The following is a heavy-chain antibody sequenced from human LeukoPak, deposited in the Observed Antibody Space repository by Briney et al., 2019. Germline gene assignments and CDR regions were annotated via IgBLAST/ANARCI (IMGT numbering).Heavy chain of an antibody. V-gene: IGHV3-15*01. D-gene: IGHD5-18*01. CDR2: IKSKTDGCTT. J-gene: IGHJ4*02. Sequence: GGSLRLSCAASGFTFSNAWMSWVRQAPGKGLEWVGRIKSKTDGCTTDYAAPVKGRFTISRDDSKNTLYLQMNSLKTEDTAVYYCTSSYGDSAPLWYWGQGTLVTVSS. CDR3: TSSYGDSAPLWY. CDR1: GFTFSNAW.